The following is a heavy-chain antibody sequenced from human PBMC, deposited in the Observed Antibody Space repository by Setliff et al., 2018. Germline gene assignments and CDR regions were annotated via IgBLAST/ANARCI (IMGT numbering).Heavy chain of an antibody. CDR3: VRAGLTAISNGLDY. V-gene: IGHV1-24*01. CDR2: FDPEDEET. J-gene: IGHJ4*02. Sequence: ASVKVSCKVSGYRLIEVSMHWVRQAPGKGLEWMGGFDPEDEETVYAQKFQGRVTMTEGTSTDTAYMELSRLRSDDTAVYYCVRAGLTAISNGLDYWGQGTPVTVSS. CDR1: GYRLIEVS. D-gene: IGHD2-21*02.